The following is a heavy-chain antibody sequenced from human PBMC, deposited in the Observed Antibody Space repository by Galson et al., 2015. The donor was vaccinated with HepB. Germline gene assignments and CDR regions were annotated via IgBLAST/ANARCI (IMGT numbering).Heavy chain of an antibody. CDR3: AVGLRFLEWLSPFDY. Sequence: SVKVSCKASGFTFTSSAVQWVRQARGQRLEWIGWIVVGSGNTNYAQKFQERVTITRDMSTSTAYMELSSLRSEDTAVYYCAVGLRFLEWLSPFDYWGQGTLVTVSS. V-gene: IGHV1-58*01. CDR2: IVVGSGNT. J-gene: IGHJ4*02. CDR1: GFTFTSSA. D-gene: IGHD3-3*01.